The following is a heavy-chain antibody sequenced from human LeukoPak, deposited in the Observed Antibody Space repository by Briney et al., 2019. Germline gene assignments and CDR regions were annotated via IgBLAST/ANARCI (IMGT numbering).Heavy chain of an antibody. J-gene: IGHJ4*02. Sequence: GGSLRLSCAASGFTFSSYTMSWVRQAPGKGLEWVSTITTSDGNTYYADSVKGRFTISRDNAKNSLYLQMNSLRAEDTAVYYCARGEDYFDYWGQGTLVTVSS. CDR1: GFTFSSYT. CDR3: ARGEDYFDY. CDR2: ITTSDGNT. V-gene: IGHV3-21*01.